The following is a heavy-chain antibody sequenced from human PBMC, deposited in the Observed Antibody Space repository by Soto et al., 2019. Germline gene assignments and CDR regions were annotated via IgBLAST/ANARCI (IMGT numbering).Heavy chain of an antibody. CDR1: GGSFRSGDDC. D-gene: IGHD4-17*01. Sequence: ASVTLSLTCTVSGGSFRSGDDCWSWVSQPPGKGLEWIGYIYYTGSTFNNPSLKSRVSISIDTSKTQFSLKLSSVTAADTAVYYCARIHFGDEPSYYYYGMDVWGQGTTVPVS. CDR3: ARIHFGDEPSYYYYGMDV. J-gene: IGHJ6*02. V-gene: IGHV4-30-4*01. CDR2: IYYTGST.